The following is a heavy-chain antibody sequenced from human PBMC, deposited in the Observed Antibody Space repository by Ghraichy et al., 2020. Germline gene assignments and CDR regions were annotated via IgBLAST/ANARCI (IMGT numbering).Heavy chain of an antibody. CDR3: ATGTSHSTDFYYFGMDV. CDR1: DPSSTNYY. D-gene: IGHD1-14*01. CDR2: IYQSGHT. V-gene: IGHV4-59*03. Sequence: SETLSLTCTVSDPSSTNYYWSWIRQPPGKGLEWIGYIYQSGHTSYNPSLQTRVTISLDTSKTQFSLTLTSVTVADTAVYSCATGTSHSTDFYYFGMDVWGQGTTVTVSS. J-gene: IGHJ6*02.